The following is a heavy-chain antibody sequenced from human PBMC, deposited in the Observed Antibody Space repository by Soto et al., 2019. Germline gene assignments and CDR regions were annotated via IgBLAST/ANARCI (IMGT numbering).Heavy chain of an antibody. Sequence: QVTLKESGPVLVKPTETLTLRCTVSGLSITDSEMGVSWIRQPPGKALEWLAHIDSSGEKSYRTFLKSRLTISNDTSKSQIVLIMTIMDPADTATYYCARRHLAVAVSPWFDPWGQGILVTVSS. J-gene: IGHJ5*02. V-gene: IGHV2-26*01. D-gene: IGHD3-16*01. CDR3: ARRHLAVAVSPWFDP. CDR1: GLSITDSEMG. CDR2: IDSSGEK.